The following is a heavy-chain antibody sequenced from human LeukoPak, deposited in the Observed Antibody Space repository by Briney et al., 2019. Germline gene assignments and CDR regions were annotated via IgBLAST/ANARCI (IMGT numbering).Heavy chain of an antibody. CDR2: ISAYNGNT. D-gene: IGHD2-2*03. Sequence: ASVKVSCKASGYTFTSYGISWVRQAPGQGLEWMGWISAYNGNTNYAQKLQGRVTMTTDTSTSTAYMELRSLGSDDTAVYYCARDRVGVDIVVVPAGEFDYWGQGTLVTVSS. CDR1: GYTFTSYG. CDR3: ARDRVGVDIVVVPAGEFDY. V-gene: IGHV1-18*01. J-gene: IGHJ4*02.